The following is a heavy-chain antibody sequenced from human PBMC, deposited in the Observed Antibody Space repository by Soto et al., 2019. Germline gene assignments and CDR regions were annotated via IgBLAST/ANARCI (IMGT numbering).Heavy chain of an antibody. Sequence: GGSLRLSCAASGFTFSSYGMHWVRQAPGKGLEWVAVIWYDGSNKYYADSVKGRFTISRDNSKNTLYLQMNSLRAEDTAVYYCARVHWFIAAAGPFDYWGQGTLVTVSS. J-gene: IGHJ4*02. CDR3: ARVHWFIAAAGPFDY. V-gene: IGHV3-33*01. CDR1: GFTFSSYG. D-gene: IGHD6-13*01. CDR2: IWYDGSNK.